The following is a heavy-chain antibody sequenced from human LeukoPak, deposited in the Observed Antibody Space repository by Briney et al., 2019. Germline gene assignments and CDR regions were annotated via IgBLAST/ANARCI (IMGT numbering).Heavy chain of an antibody. CDR2: INHSGST. CDR1: GGSFSGYY. Sequence: SETLSLTCAVYGGSFSGYYWSRIRQPPGKGLEWIGEINHSGSTNYNPSLKSRVTISVDTSKNQFSLKLSSVTAADTAVYYCARWTRGYSYNYYGMDVWGQGTTVTVSS. D-gene: IGHD5-18*01. V-gene: IGHV4-34*01. J-gene: IGHJ6*02. CDR3: ARWTRGYSYNYYGMDV.